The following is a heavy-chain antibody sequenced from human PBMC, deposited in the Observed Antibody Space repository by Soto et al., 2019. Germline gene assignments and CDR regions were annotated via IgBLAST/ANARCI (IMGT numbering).Heavy chain of an antibody. J-gene: IGHJ4*02. Sequence: QVQLVESGGDLVKPGGSLRLSCAASGFGMSDHFMSWIRQAPGKGLEWVSYISDSDRGSATQYGDSVKGRFTISRDNAKNSLYLQMNSLRVEDTAVYYCARESWANPDYWGQGTLDTVSS. CDR2: ISDSDRGSAT. D-gene: IGHD3-10*01. V-gene: IGHV3-11*01. CDR3: ARESWANPDY. CDR1: GFGMSDHF.